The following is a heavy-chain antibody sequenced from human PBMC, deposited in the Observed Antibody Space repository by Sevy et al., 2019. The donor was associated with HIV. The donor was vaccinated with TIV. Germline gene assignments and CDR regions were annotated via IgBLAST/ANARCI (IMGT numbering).Heavy chain of an antibody. V-gene: IGHV3-33*01. CDR1: GFTFSSYG. CDR3: ARVTRTTKDLTSGMDV. D-gene: IGHD1-7*01. Sequence: GGSLRLSCAASGFTFSSYGMHWVRQAPGKGLEWVAVIWYDGSNKYYADSVKGRFTISRDNSKNTLYLQMNSLRAEDTAVYYCARVTRTTKDLTSGMDVWGQGTTVTVSS. J-gene: IGHJ6*02. CDR2: IWYDGSNK.